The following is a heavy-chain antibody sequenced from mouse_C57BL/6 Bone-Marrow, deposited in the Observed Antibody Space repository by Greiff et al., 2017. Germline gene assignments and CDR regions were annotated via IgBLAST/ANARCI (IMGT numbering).Heavy chain of an antibody. J-gene: IGHJ3*01. D-gene: IGHD2-3*01. CDR1: GYTFTGYW. CDR3: ARGDDGYYVNWFAY. V-gene: IGHV1-9*01. CDR2: IVPGSGRT. Sequence: QVQLQQSGAELMKPGASVKLSCKATGYTFTGYWIGWVKQRPGQGLEGIGEIVPGSGRTNYNEKFKGKATFTADTSSNTAYMQLSSLTTEDSAIYYCARGDDGYYVNWFAYWGQGTLVTVSA.